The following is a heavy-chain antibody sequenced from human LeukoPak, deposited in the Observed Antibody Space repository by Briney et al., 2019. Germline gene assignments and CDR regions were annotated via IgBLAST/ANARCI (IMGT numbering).Heavy chain of an antibody. Sequence: ASVKVSCKVSGYTLTELSMHWVRQAPGKGLEWMGGFDPEDGETIYAQKFQGRVTMTEDTSTDTAYMELSRLRSDDTAVYSCAREYYYSSGNYYNRIDYWGQGTLVTVSS. CDR2: FDPEDGET. D-gene: IGHD3-10*01. V-gene: IGHV1-24*01. CDR1: GYTLTELS. CDR3: AREYYYSSGNYYNRIDY. J-gene: IGHJ4*02.